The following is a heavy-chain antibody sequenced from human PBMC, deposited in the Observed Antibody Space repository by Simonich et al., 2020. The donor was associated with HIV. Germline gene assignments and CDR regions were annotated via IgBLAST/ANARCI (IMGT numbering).Heavy chain of an antibody. V-gene: IGHV4-34*01. CDR1: GGSFSGYY. J-gene: IGHJ4*02. CDR2: INHRGGT. Sequence: QVHLQQWGAGLLKPSETLSLTCAVYGGSFSGYYWNWIRQPPGKGLEWIGEINHRGGTNYNPSLKSRVTISVDTSNNQFSLKLSSVTAADTAVYYCARGRTVTTTGIDYWGQGTLVTVSS. D-gene: IGHD4-17*01. CDR3: ARGRTVTTTGIDY.